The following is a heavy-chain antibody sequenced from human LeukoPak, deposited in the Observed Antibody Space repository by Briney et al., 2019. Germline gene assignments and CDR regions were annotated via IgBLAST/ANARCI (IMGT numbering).Heavy chain of an antibody. V-gene: IGHV3-30*18. Sequence: GGSLRLSCAASGFTFSSYGMHWVRQAPGKGLEWVAVISYDGSNKYYADSVKGRFTISRDNSKNTLYLQMNSLRAEDTAVYYCAKDRDYCSGGSCYSASNWFDPWGQGTLVTVSS. D-gene: IGHD2-15*01. CDR2: ISYDGSNK. J-gene: IGHJ5*02. CDR1: GFTFSSYG. CDR3: AKDRDYCSGGSCYSASNWFDP.